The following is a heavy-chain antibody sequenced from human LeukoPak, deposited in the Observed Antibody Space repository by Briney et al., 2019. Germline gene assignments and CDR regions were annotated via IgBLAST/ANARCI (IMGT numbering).Heavy chain of an antibody. CDR3: ARDGLYYYDSSGPDY. D-gene: IGHD3-22*01. J-gene: IGHJ4*02. V-gene: IGHV1-2*02. Sequence: ASVTVSCTASGYTFTGYYMHWVRQAPGQGLEWMGWINPNSGGTNYAQKFQGRVTMTRDTSISTAYMELSRLRSDDTAVYYCARDGLYYYDSSGPDYWGQGTLVTVSS. CDR1: GYTFTGYY. CDR2: INPNSGGT.